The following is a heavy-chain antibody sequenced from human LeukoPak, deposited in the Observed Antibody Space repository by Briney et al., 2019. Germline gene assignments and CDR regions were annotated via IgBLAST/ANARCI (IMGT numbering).Heavy chain of an antibody. J-gene: IGHJ6*02. Sequence: PGGSLRLSCAASGFNFRSYGMHWVRQAPGKGLEWVAYIRYDVSNKYYADSVKGRFTISRDNAKNSLYLQMNSLRAEDTAVYYCARDDGIAATGAYYGMDGWGQGTTVTVSS. V-gene: IGHV3-30*02. CDR1: GFNFRSYG. CDR2: IRYDVSNK. D-gene: IGHD6-13*01. CDR3: ARDDGIAATGAYYGMDG.